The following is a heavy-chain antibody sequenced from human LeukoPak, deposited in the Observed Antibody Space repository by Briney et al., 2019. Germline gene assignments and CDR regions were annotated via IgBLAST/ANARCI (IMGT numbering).Heavy chain of an antibody. D-gene: IGHD3-22*01. Sequence: GGSLRLSCAASGFTFSDYFMSWVRQAPEKGLEWVSYIGPSSDNINYADSVKGRFTVSRDNAKNSLYLQMDSLRAEDTAVYYCARVNPTNSGFYTYWGQGTLVTVSS. CDR2: IGPSSDNI. J-gene: IGHJ1*01. V-gene: IGHV3-11*06. CDR1: GFTFSDYF. CDR3: ARVNPTNSGFYTY.